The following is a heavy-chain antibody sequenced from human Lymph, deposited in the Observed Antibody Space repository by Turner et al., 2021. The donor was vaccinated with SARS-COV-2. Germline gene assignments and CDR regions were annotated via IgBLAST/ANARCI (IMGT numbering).Heavy chain of an antibody. D-gene: IGHD2-15*01. CDR1: GYTFTSYY. CDR3: ARVGPGGFDY. J-gene: IGHJ4*02. V-gene: IGHV1-46*01. Sequence: QVQLVQSGAEVKKPGASVKVSCKASGYTFTSYYMHWVRQAPGQGLEWRGIINPSGDSTSYAKKFQGRVTMTRDTSTSTVYMELSSLRSEDTAVYYCARVGPGGFDYWGQGTPVTVSS. CDR2: INPSGDST.